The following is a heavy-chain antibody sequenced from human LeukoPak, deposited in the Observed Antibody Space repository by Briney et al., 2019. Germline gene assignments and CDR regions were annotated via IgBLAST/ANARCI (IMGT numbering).Heavy chain of an antibody. V-gene: IGHV1-2*02. J-gene: IGHJ6*02. CDR2: INPNSGGT. Sequence: ASVKVSCKASGYTFTGYYMHWVRQAPGQGLEWMGWINPNSGGTNYAQKFQGRVTMTRDTSISTAYMELSRLRSDDTAVYYCARDRGRGWYSHYYYYAMDVWGQGTTVTVSS. CDR1: GYTFTGYY. CDR3: ARDRGRGWYSHYYYYAMDV. D-gene: IGHD6-19*01.